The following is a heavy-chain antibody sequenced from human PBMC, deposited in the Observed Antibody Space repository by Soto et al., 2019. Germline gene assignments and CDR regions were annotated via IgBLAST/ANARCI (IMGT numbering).Heavy chain of an antibody. CDR3: AKGPDQLVHCVFDY. D-gene: IGHD6-6*01. CDR2: IDTGGGGT. V-gene: IGHV3-23*01. CDR1: GFTLSSCV. Sequence: EVQLLESGGGLVQPGGSLRLSCAASGFTLSSCVMTWVRQAPGKGLEWVSGIDTGGGGTYYADSVKGRVTISRDTYKNPLYLQMNSLGADYTAGYSCAKGPDQLVHCVFDYWGQGTLVTVFS. J-gene: IGHJ4*02.